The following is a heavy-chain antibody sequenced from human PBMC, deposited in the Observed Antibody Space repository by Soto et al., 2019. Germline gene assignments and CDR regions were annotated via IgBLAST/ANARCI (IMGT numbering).Heavy chain of an antibody. CDR3: ASSRVSSSTFDY. J-gene: IGHJ4*02. CDR2: IYPGDSDT. CDR1: GYSFTSYL. Sequence: ESLEVSCKGSGYSFTSYLIVWVRQMPGKGLEWMGIIYPGDSDTRYSPSFQGQVTISADKSISTAYLQWSSLKASDTAMYYCASSRVSSSTFDYWGQGNLVTVSS. V-gene: IGHV5-51*01. D-gene: IGHD6-13*01.